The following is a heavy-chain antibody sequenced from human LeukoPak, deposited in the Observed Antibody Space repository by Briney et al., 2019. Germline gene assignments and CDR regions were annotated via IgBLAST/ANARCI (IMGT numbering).Heavy chain of an antibody. V-gene: IGHV3-20*04. D-gene: IGHD1-1*01. CDR3: ARAFGYNWNAAFDI. CDR1: GFTFDDYG. CDR2: INWNGGST. J-gene: IGHJ3*02. Sequence: QPGGSLRLSCAASGFTFDDYGMSWVRQAPGKGLEWVSGINWNGGSTGYADSVKGRFTISRDNAKNSLYLQMNSLRAEDTALYYCARAFGYNWNAAFDIWGQGTMVTVSS.